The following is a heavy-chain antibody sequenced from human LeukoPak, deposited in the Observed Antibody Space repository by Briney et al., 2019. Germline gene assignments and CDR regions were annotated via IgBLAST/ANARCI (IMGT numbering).Heavy chain of an antibody. CDR1: GDSISGGNRY. D-gene: IGHD5-24*01. V-gene: IGHV4-61*02. Sequence: SETLSLTCTVSGDSISGGNRYWSWVRQPAGEGREWIGRFYNSGNIKYNPSLKSRVTISVDTSKNQFSLKLSSVTAADTAVYYCATYSDGWHYFDYWGQGTLVTVSS. CDR2: FYNSGNI. J-gene: IGHJ4*02. CDR3: ATYSDGWHYFDY.